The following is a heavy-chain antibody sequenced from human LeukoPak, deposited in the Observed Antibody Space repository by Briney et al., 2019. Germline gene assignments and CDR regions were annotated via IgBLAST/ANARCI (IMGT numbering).Heavy chain of an antibody. D-gene: IGHD3-10*01. Sequence: PGGSLRLSCAASGFTFSSYSMSWVRQAPGKGLEWVSSVTNSGSTLYEDSVKGRFTISRDNSKNTLYLQMNSLRAEDMALYYCAKATAYYGSGPFDYWGQGTLVTVSS. V-gene: IGHV3-23*01. CDR2: VTNSGST. CDR3: AKATAYYGSGPFDY. CDR1: GFTFSSYS. J-gene: IGHJ4*02.